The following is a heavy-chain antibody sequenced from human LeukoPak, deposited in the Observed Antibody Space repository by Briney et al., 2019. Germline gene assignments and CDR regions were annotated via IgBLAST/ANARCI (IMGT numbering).Heavy chain of an antibody. CDR1: GYNFAHDW. CDR3: ARQESEMTTPANRYFDL. D-gene: IGHD2-15*01. J-gene: IGHJ4*02. V-gene: IGHV5-51*01. CDR2: IFPDDSDT. Sequence: GESLKISCKGSGYNFAHDWIGWVRQMPGKGLEWMGIIFPDDSDTIYSPSFQGHVTISADKSINTAYLQWSDLKASGSAMYYCARQESEMTTPANRYFDLWGQGTLITVSS.